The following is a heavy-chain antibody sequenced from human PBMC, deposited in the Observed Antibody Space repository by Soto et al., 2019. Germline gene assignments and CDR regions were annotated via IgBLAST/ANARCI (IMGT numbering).Heavy chain of an antibody. J-gene: IGHJ5*02. CDR2: ISSSSSYI. Sequence: EVQLVESGGGLVKPGGSLRLSCAASGFTFSSYSVNWVRQAPGKGLEWVSSISSSSSYIYYADSVKGRFTISRDNAKKSLYLQMNSLRAEDTAVYYCARDPRACRTGTTFWFDPWGQGTLVTVSS. D-gene: IGHD1-7*01. V-gene: IGHV3-21*01. CDR1: GFTFSSYS. CDR3: ARDPRACRTGTTFWFDP.